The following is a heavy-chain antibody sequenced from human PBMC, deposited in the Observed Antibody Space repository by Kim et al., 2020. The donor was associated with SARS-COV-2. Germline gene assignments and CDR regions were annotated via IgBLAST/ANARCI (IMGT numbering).Heavy chain of an antibody. Sequence: YADSVKGRFTISRDKSQNTLYLQMNGLRAEDTALYFCTESYAVDMYFQHWGQGTLVTVSS. CDR3: TESYAVDMYFQH. V-gene: IGHV3-23*01. D-gene: IGHD3-16*01. J-gene: IGHJ1*01.